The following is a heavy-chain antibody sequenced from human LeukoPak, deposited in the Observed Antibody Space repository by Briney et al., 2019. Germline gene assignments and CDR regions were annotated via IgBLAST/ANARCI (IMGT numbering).Heavy chain of an antibody. CDR2: INPDTGVT. J-gene: IGHJ4*02. CDR1: GYTFTGYY. V-gene: IGHV1-2*02. CDR3: ARFYNGNQNFDY. Sequence: ASVKVSCKASGYTFTGYYIHWVRQAPGQGLEWMGWINPDTGVTKYAQKFQGRVTMTRDTSISTAYMELSRLRSDDTAAYYCARFYNGNQNFDYWGQGTLVAVSS. D-gene: IGHD2-8*01.